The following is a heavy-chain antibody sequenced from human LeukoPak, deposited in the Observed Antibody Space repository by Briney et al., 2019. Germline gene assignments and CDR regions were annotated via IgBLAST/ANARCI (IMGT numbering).Heavy chain of an antibody. V-gene: IGHV4-59*12. CDR3: ARLRRYYDSSGYSRQGYYYYYYMDV. CDR2: IYYSGST. J-gene: IGHJ6*03. D-gene: IGHD3-22*01. Sequence: SETLSLTCTVSGGSISSYYWSWIRQPPGKGLEWIGYIYYSGSTNYNPSLKSRVTISVDTSKNQFSLKLSSVTAADTAVYYCARLRRYYDSSGYSRQGYYYYYYMDVWGKGTTVTISS. CDR1: GGSISSYY.